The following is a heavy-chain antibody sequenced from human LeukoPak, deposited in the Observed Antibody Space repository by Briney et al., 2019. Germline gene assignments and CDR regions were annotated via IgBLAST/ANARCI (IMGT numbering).Heavy chain of an antibody. Sequence: PGGSLRLSCAASGFTFSSYSMNWVRQAPGKGLEWVSSISSSSSYIYYADSVKGRFTISRDNSKNTLYLQMNSLRAEDTAVYYCARADGGPPYYYYYYMDVWGKGTTVTVSS. CDR3: ARADGGPPYYYYYYMDV. J-gene: IGHJ6*03. D-gene: IGHD4-23*01. CDR2: ISSSSSYI. V-gene: IGHV3-21*01. CDR1: GFTFSSYS.